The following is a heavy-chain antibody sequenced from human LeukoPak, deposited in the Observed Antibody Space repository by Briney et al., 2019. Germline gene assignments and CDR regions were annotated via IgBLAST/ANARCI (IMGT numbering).Heavy chain of an antibody. Sequence: SETLSLTCAVYGGSFSGYYWSWIRQPPGKGLEWIGEINHSGSTIYNPSLKSRVTISVDTSKSQFSLKLTPVTAADTAVYYCASRNDILTGYVFDFWGQGTLVTVSS. CDR1: GGSFSGYY. CDR3: ASRNDILTGYVFDF. CDR2: INHSGST. D-gene: IGHD3-9*01. V-gene: IGHV4-34*01. J-gene: IGHJ4*02.